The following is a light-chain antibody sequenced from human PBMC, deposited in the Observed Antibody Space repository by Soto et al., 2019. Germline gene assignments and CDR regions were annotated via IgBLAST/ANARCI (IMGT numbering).Light chain of an antibody. CDR1: SSDVGSYNR. Sequence: QSALTQPPSVSGSPGQSVTISCTGTSSDVGSYNRVSWYQQPPGTAPKLLIYGVSNRPSGVPDRFSGSKSGNTASLTISGLRGDDEADYYCASYSSTSTIVLFGGGTQLTVL. J-gene: IGLJ3*02. V-gene: IGLV2-18*02. CDR2: GVS. CDR3: ASYSSTSTIVL.